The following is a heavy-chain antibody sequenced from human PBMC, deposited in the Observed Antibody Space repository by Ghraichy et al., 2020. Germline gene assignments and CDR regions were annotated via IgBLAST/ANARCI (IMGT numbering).Heavy chain of an antibody. CDR2: IYSGGST. V-gene: IGHV3-53*01. CDR1: GFTVSSNY. D-gene: IGHD4-11*01. CDR3: AIVTTVASFYMDV. J-gene: IGHJ6*03. Sequence: GGSLRLSCAASGFTVSSNYMSWVRQAPGKGLEWVSVIYSGGSTYYADSVKGRLTISRDNSKNTLYLQMNSLSAEDTAVYYWAIVTTVASFYMDVWGKGTTVTVSS.